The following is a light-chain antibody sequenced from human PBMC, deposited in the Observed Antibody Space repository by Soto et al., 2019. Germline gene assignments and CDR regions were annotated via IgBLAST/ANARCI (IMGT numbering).Light chain of an antibody. CDR1: QTIAKY. CDR2: KAS. J-gene: IGKJ5*01. Sequence: DIQITQSPSSLSASVGDRFTFTCLASQTIAKYLNWYQQKPGKAPKLLIYKASTLQSGVPPRFSGSGSGTDFTLTISSLQPEDFATYYCQQSYRTPLPITFGQGTRREIK. CDR3: QQSYRTPLPIT. V-gene: IGKV1-39*01.